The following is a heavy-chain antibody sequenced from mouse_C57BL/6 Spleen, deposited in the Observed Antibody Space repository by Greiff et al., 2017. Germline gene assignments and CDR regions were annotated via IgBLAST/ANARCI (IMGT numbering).Heavy chain of an antibody. CDR3: TRGGLGRGFAY. CDR2: IDPETGGT. D-gene: IGHD4-1*01. J-gene: IGHJ3*01. V-gene: IGHV1-15*01. Sequence: QVTLKVSGAELVRPGASVTLSCKASGYTFTDYEMHWVKQTPVHGLEWIGAIDPETGGTAYNQKFKGKAILTADKSSSTAYMELRSLTSEDSAVYYCTRGGLGRGFAYWGQGTLVTVSA. CDR1: GYTFTDYE.